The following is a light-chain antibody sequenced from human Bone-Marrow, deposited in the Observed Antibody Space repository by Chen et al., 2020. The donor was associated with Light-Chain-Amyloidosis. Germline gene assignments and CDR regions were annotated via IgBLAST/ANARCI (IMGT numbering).Light chain of an antibody. Sequence: QSLLIQPPSASGPAGQWVTMSCSGTSSNIGKNHVYWYQQFPGMAPKLLIYVSDQRSSGVPDRFSASKSGISASLAINGLRSEDEADYYCAAWDDSLTGPVFGGGTKLTVL. CDR1: SSNIGKNH. V-gene: IGLV1-47*01. CDR2: VSD. CDR3: AAWDDSLTGPV. J-gene: IGLJ3*02.